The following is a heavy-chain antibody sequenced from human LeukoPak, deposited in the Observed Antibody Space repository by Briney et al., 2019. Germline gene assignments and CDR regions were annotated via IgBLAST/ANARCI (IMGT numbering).Heavy chain of an antibody. CDR1: GFTFSRYW. CDR3: ARSAGSSSWYEGYYFDY. V-gene: IGHV3-7*01. Sequence: GGSLRLSCAPSGFTFSRYWMSWVRQAPGKGLEWVANIKQDGSEKYYVDSVKGRFTISRDNAKNSLYLQMNSLRAEDTAVYYCARSAGSSSWYEGYYFDYWGQGTLVTVSS. J-gene: IGHJ4*02. CDR2: IKQDGSEK. D-gene: IGHD6-13*01.